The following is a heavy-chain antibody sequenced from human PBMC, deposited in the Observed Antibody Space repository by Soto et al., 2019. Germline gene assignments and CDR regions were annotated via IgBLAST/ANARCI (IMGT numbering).Heavy chain of an antibody. CDR3: ARDSGFGELFTAFDY. D-gene: IGHD3-10*01. V-gene: IGHV3-21*01. Sequence: GGSLRLSCAASGFTFSSYSMNWVRQAPGKGLEWVSSISSSSSYIYYADSVKGRFTISRDNAKNSLYLQMNSLRAEDTAVYYCARDSGFGELFTAFDYWGQGTLVTVSS. CDR2: ISSSSSYI. J-gene: IGHJ4*02. CDR1: GFTFSSYS.